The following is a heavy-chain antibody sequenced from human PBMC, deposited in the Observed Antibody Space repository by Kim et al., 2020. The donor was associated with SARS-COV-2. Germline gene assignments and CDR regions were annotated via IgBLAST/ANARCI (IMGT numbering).Heavy chain of an antibody. V-gene: IGHV3-30*18. CDR3: AKNKRAIAAAGTYDY. D-gene: IGHD6-13*01. Sequence: GGSLRLSCAASGFTFSSYGMHWVRQAPGKGLEWVAVISYDGSNKYYADSVKGRFTISRDNSKNTLYLQMNSLRAEDTAVYYCAKNKRAIAAAGTYDYWGQEPWSPSPQ. CDR1: GFTFSSYG. CDR2: ISYDGSNK. J-gene: IGHJ4*01.